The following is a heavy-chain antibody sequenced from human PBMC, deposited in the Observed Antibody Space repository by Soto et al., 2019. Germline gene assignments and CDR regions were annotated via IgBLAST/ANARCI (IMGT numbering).Heavy chain of an antibody. CDR1: GGSVSSGSYY. Sequence: QVQLQESGPGLVKPSETLSLTCTVSGGSVSSGSYYWSWIRQPPGKGLEWIGYIYYSGSTNYNPCLKSRVTISGDASKNQFSVKLGSVTAADTAVYYCAGVDWSSTSGYVGPWGQGTLVTVSS. CDR2: IYYSGST. CDR3: AGVDWSSTSGYVGP. J-gene: IGHJ5*02. V-gene: IGHV4-61*01. D-gene: IGHD2-2*01.